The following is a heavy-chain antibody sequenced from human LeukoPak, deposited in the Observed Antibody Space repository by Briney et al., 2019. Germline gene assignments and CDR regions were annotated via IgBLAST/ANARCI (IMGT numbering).Heavy chain of an antibody. CDR1: GLTFGDFV. CDR3: AKGGSCGRY. V-gene: IGHV3-9*01. D-gene: IGHD3-16*01. Sequence: SLRLSCAASGLTFGDFVMHSVRRARGKGRGWVSGIRWNNCSIEYAVSVMGGFPISKHNAKNSLYLQMNSLGAEDRALDYCAKGGSCGRYWGQGTLVTVSS. J-gene: IGHJ4*02. CDR2: IRWNNCSI.